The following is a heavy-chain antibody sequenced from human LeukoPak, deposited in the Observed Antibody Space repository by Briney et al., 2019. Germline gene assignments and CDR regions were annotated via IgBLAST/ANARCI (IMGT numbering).Heavy chain of an antibody. CDR1: GGSISSSSYY. Sequence: SETLSLTCTVSGGSISSSSYYWGWIRQPPGKGLEWIGSIYYSGSTYYNPSLKSRVTISVDTSKNQFSLKLSSVTAADTAVYYCARRGDTYYYDSSLMDVWDKGTTVTVSS. J-gene: IGHJ6*04. D-gene: IGHD3-22*01. CDR2: IYYSGST. CDR3: ARRGDTYYYDSSLMDV. V-gene: IGHV4-39*01.